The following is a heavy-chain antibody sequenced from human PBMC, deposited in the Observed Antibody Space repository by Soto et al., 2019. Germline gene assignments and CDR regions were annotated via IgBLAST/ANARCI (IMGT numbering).Heavy chain of an antibody. CDR3: ASSTSPDAY. V-gene: IGHV3-48*01. J-gene: IGHJ4*02. D-gene: IGHD2-2*01. Sequence: EVQLVESGGGLVQPGGSLRLSCVASGLTFNSYSMNWVRQAPGKGLEWISYINSGSTSVFYADSVKGRFTISRDNAKNSLYLQMNSLRAEDTAVYYCASSTSPDAYWGQETLVTVSS. CDR1: GLTFNSYS. CDR2: INSGSTSV.